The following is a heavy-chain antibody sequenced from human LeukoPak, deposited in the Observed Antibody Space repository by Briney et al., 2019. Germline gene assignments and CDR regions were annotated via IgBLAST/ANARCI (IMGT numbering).Heavy chain of an antibody. CDR3: TTQCYGLNVLRYFDCTMDV. CDR1: GFTFSNAW. D-gene: IGHD3-9*01. V-gene: IGHV3-15*01. Sequence: RSGGSLRLSCAASGFTFSNAWMSWVRQAPGKGLEWVGRIKSKTDGGTTDYAAPVKGRFTISRDDSKNTLYLQMNSLKTEDTAVYYCTTQCYGLNVLRYFDCTMDVWGQGTTVTVSS. J-gene: IGHJ6*02. CDR2: IKSKTDGGTT.